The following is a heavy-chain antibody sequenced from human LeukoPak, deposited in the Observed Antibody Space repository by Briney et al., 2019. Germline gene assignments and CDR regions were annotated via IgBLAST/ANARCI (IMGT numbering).Heavy chain of an antibody. J-gene: IGHJ4*02. Sequence: GGSLRLSCAASGFTFSSYAMSWVRQAPGKGLEGVSAISGSGGSTYYADSVKGRFTISRDNSKNTLYLQMNSLRAEDTAVYYCAKWRRDYYGSGSYYQLKYYFDYWGQGTLVTVSS. V-gene: IGHV3-23*01. CDR3: AKWRRDYYGSGSYYQLKYYFDY. CDR1: GFTFSSYA. CDR2: ISGSGGST. D-gene: IGHD3-10*01.